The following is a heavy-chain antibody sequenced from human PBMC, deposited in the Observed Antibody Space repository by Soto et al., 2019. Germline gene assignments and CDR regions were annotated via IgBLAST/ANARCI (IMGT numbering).Heavy chain of an antibody. Sequence: PGGSLRLSCAASGFTFSSYAMSWVRQAPGKGLEWVSAISGGGGSTYYADSVKGRFTISRDNSKNTLYLQMNSLRAEDTAVYYCAKDLERGIAAAVNSFDPWGQGTLVTVSS. CDR1: GFTFSSYA. D-gene: IGHD6-13*01. V-gene: IGHV3-23*01. J-gene: IGHJ5*02. CDR2: ISGGGGST. CDR3: AKDLERGIAAAVNSFDP.